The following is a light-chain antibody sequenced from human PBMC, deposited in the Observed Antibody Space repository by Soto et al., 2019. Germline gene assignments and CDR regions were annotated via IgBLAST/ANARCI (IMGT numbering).Light chain of an antibody. J-gene: IGLJ1*01. CDR2: DVS. CDR1: SSDVGAYNY. CDR3: SSFTRSNSYV. V-gene: IGLV2-14*03. Sequence: QSALTQPASVSGSPGQSMTISCTGTSSDVGAYNYVSWYQQHPGKVPKLMIYDVSDRPSGVSNRFSGSKSGNTASLPISGLQAEDEADYYCSSFTRSNSYVFGTGTKLTVL.